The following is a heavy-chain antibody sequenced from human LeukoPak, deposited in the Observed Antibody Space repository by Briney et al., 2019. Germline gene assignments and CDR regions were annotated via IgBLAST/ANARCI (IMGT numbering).Heavy chain of an antibody. Sequence: PSETLSLTCTVAGGSISNFYWNWIRQPAGKGLEWIGRINPSGSTNYNPSLKSRLTMSVYMSKSQFSLELSSVTAADTAIYYCAREYGDFDYWGQGTLVTVSS. D-gene: IGHD4-17*01. CDR2: INPSGST. V-gene: IGHV4-4*07. CDR3: AREYGDFDY. J-gene: IGHJ4*02. CDR1: GGSISNFY.